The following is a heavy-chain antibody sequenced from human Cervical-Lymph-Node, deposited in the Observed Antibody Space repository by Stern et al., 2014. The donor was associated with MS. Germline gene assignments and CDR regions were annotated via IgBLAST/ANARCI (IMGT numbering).Heavy chain of an antibody. Sequence: VQLLESGAEVKKPGASVKVSCKASGYTFSNYYIHWVRQAPGQGLEWMGVINPTDGSTSSAQKLQGRVTMTRDTSTSTIYMELSSLRTEDTALYYCARDLSVIAVTDYGMDVWGQGTTVTVSS. CDR2: INPTDGST. J-gene: IGHJ6*02. CDR3: ARDLSVIAVTDYGMDV. D-gene: IGHD6-19*01. V-gene: IGHV1-46*04. CDR1: GYTFSNYY.